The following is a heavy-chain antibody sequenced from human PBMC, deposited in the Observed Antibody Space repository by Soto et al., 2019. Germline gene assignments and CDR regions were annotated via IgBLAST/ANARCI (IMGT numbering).Heavy chain of an antibody. J-gene: IGHJ6*02. D-gene: IGHD2-2*01. V-gene: IGHV3-33*01. CDR2: IWCDGNNK. CDR3: SSGGYCTNTRCRYYYYYGMDV. Sequence: PGGSLRLSCAASGFTFSSYGMHWVRQAPGKGLEWVAVIWCDGNNKYYAFSVKGRFTIYRDNSKNTLYLQMNSLSAEDTALYFCSSGGYCTNTRCRYYYYYGMDVWGQGTTVTVSS. CDR1: GFTFSSYG.